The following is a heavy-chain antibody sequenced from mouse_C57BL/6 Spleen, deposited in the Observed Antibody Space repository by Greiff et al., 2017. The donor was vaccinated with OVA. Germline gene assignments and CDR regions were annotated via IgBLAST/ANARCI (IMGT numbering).Heavy chain of an antibody. V-gene: IGHV5-17*01. CDR2: ISSGSSTI. Sequence: EVKVEESGGGLVKPGGSLKLSCAASGFTFSDYGMHWVRQAPEKGLGWVAYISSGSSTIYYADTVKGRFTISRDNAKNTLFLQMTSLRSEDTAMYYCARDGYFDYWGQGTTLTVSS. J-gene: IGHJ2*01. CDR3: ARDGYFDY. CDR1: GFTFSDYG.